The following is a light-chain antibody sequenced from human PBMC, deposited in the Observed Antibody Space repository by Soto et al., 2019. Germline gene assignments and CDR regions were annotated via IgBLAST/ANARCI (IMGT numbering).Light chain of an antibody. CDR1: SSDVGGYNY. Sequence: QSALTQPASVSGSPGQSITISCTGTSSDVGGYNYVSWYQQHPGKAPKLMIYDVSNRPSGVSNRFSGSKSGNTASLTISGLQAEDVSYYYCSSYISSTVYVFGTETKVTVL. CDR3: SSYISSTVYV. J-gene: IGLJ1*01. V-gene: IGLV2-14*01. CDR2: DVS.